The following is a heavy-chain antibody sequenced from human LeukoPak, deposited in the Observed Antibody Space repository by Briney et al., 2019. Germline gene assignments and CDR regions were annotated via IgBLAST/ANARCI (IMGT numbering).Heavy chain of an antibody. CDR3: ARRLMSGSGSYGFDY. V-gene: IGHV5-51*01. CDR2: IYPDDSDT. J-gene: IGHJ4*02. D-gene: IGHD3-10*01. Sequence: GESLKISCKGSGYSFTNYWIGWVRQMPGKGLEWMGIIYPDDSDTRYSPSFQGQVTISADKSISTAYLQWSSLKASDTAMYYCARRLMSGSGSYGFDYWGQGTLVTVSS. CDR1: GYSFTNYW.